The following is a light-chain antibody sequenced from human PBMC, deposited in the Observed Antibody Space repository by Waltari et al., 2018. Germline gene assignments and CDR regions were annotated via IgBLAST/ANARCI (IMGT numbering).Light chain of an antibody. CDR2: GAT. CDR3: QQYNFYPVT. V-gene: IGKV1-16*01. Sequence: NKMTQSLSSLSASLGDRATITCRASQGILTYLAWFQQKPGKAPKSLIYGATSLQSGVPSRFSGSGSGTDFALTIFDLQPEDFATYYCQQYNFYPVTFGQGTRLDIK. CDR1: QGILTY. J-gene: IGKJ5*01.